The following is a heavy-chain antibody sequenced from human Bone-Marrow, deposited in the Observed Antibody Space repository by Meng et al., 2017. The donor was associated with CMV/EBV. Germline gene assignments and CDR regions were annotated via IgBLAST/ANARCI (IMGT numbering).Heavy chain of an antibody. Sequence: SVKVSCKASGYTFTSYDINWVRQATGQGLEWMGGIIPIYGTANYAQKFQGRVTITTDESTSTAYMELSSLRSEDTAVYYCARRSNHDFWGQGTLVTVSS. CDR3: ARRSNHDF. D-gene: IGHD1-14*01. CDR2: IIPIYGTA. CDR1: GYTFTSYD. V-gene: IGHV1-69*05. J-gene: IGHJ4*02.